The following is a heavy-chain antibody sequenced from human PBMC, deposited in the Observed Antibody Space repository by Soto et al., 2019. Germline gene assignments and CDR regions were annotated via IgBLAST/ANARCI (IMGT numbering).Heavy chain of an antibody. D-gene: IGHD1-1*01. J-gene: IGHJ6*03. CDR2: INSDGTTT. Sequence: EVQLVESGGGLVQPGGSLRLSCAASGFTFSSYWMHWVRQAPGKGLVWVSRINSDGTTTTYADSVKGRFTISRDNAKNTLYVEMNSLRAEDTAVYYSARVGTGYYYKDVWGKGTTVTVSS. V-gene: IGHV3-74*01. CDR3: ARVGTGYYYKDV. CDR1: GFTFSSYW.